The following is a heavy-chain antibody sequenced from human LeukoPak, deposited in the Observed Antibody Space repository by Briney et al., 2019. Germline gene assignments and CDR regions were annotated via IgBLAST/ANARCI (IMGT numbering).Heavy chain of an antibody. CDR1: GYTFTGYY. V-gene: IGHV1-18*04. CDR2: ISAHNGNT. CDR3: ARTGSYYYYYMDV. J-gene: IGHJ6*03. Sequence: ASVKVSCKASGYTFTGYYMHWVRQAPGQGLEWMGWISAHNGNTNFAQNLQGRVSMTTDTSTSTAYMELRSLRSDDTAVYYCARTGSYYYYYMDVWGKGTTVTVSS.